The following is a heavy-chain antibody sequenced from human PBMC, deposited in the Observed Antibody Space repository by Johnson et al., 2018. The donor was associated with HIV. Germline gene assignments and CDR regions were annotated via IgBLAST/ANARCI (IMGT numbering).Heavy chain of an antibody. Sequence: VQLVESGGDWVQPGRSLRLSCAASGLMFDDYAMHWVRQAPGKGLEWVSGISWNGGNIGYADSVKGRFTISRDNAKNSLYLQMNSLRPEDTALYYCVKDIYLYQGGGFDLWGQGTMVTVSS. D-gene: IGHD2-15*01. CDR2: ISWNGGNI. V-gene: IGHV3-9*01. CDR3: VKDIYLYQGGGFDL. J-gene: IGHJ3*01. CDR1: GLMFDDYA.